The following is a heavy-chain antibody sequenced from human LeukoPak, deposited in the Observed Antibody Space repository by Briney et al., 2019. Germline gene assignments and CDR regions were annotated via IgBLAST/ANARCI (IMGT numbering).Heavy chain of an antibody. CDR3: VTVGMTSIWSYLRFDP. D-gene: IGHD1-26*01. Sequence: GGSLRLSCAASGFTVSTNYMSWVRQAPGKALEWVSLIFRGGNTYYADSVKGRFTVSRDNSKNTLYLQMSSLRAEDTAVYYCVTVGMTSIWSYLRFDPRGQGTLVSVSS. J-gene: IGHJ5*02. CDR2: IFRGGNT. CDR1: GFTVSTNY. V-gene: IGHV3-53*05.